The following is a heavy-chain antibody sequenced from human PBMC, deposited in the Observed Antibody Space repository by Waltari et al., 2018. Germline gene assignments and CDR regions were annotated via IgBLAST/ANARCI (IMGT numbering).Heavy chain of an antibody. J-gene: IGHJ4*02. CDR1: GYTCTSYA. D-gene: IGHD3-3*01. CDR3: ARGFLEWFDY. V-gene: IGHV1-3*03. Sequence: QVKLVQSGAEVKKPGASVTVSCKASGYTCTSYAMHWVRQAPGQSLEWMGWLNAGNGNTKYSQECQGRVTITRDTSAGTAYMELSSLRSEDMAVYYCARGFLEWFDYWGQGTLVTVSS. CDR2: LNAGNGNT.